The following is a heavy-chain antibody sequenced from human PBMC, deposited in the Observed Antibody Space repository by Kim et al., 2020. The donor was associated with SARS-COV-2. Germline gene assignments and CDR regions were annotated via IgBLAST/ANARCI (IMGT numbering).Heavy chain of an antibody. CDR1: GGSISTSY. J-gene: IGHJ5*02. V-gene: IGHV4-59*01. Sequence: SETLSLTCTVSGGSISTSYWSWIRQPPGMGLEWIGYVSHIATTNYNPALKSRVTMSVDTSKNQFSLKLRSVTAADSAVFYCARWTTGKSEEWGYNCFDP. D-gene: IGHD4-17*01. CDR3: ARWTTGKSEEWGYNCFDP. CDR2: VSHIATT.